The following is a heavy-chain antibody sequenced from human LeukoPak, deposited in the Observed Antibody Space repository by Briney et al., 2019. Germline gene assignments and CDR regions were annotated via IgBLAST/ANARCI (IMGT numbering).Heavy chain of an antibody. CDR3: ARHKQGYCSGGSCYSSWYYFDY. D-gene: IGHD2-15*01. V-gene: IGHV4-59*08. CDR2: IYYSGST. CDR1: GGSISSYY. J-gene: IGHJ4*02. Sequence: SETLSLTCTVSGGSISSYYWSWIRQPPGKGLEWIGYIYYSGSTNYNPSLKSRVTISVDTSKNQFSLKLSSVTAADTAVYYCARHKQGYCSGGSCYSSWYYFDYWGQGTLVTVSS.